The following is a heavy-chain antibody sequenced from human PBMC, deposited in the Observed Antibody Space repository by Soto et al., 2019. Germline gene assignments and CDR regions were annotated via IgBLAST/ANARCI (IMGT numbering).Heavy chain of an antibody. Sequence: QVQLVQSGAEVKKPGSSVKVSCKASGGTFSSYAISWVRQAPGQGLEWMGGIIPIFGTANYAQKFQGRVXIXAXXSTSTAYMELSSLRSEDTAVYYCARDSNPLYGMDVWGQGTTVTVSS. D-gene: IGHD3-3*02. CDR1: GGTFSSYA. CDR2: IIPIFGTA. CDR3: ARDSNPLYGMDV. V-gene: IGHV1-69*12. J-gene: IGHJ6*02.